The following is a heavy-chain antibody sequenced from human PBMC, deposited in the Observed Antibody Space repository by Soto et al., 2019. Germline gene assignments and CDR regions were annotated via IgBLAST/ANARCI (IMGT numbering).Heavy chain of an antibody. D-gene: IGHD3-10*01. CDR3: ARVRGNRYYYYMDV. CDR1: GFTVSSNY. Sequence: GGSLRLSCAASGFTVSSNYMSWVRQAPGKGLEWVSVIYSGGSTYYADSVKGRFTTSRHNSKNTLYLQMNSLRAEDTAVYYCARVRGNRYYYYMDVWGKGTTVTVSS. CDR2: IYSGGST. J-gene: IGHJ6*03. V-gene: IGHV3-53*04.